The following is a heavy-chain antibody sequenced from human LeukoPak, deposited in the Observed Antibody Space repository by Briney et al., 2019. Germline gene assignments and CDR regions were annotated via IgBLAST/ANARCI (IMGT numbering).Heavy chain of an antibody. CDR1: GFTFSNSW. D-gene: IGHD2-2*01. CDR2: ILQDGSEK. CDR3: ARDLHIVVVPTTPGF. V-gene: IGHV3-7*03. J-gene: IGHJ4*02. Sequence: GGSLRLSCAPSGFTFSNSWMSWVRPAPGKGLEWVANILQDGSEKYYVDSVKGRFTISTDNAKNSLYLQMNSLRAEDTAVYYCARDLHIVVVPTTPGFWGQGTLVTVSS.